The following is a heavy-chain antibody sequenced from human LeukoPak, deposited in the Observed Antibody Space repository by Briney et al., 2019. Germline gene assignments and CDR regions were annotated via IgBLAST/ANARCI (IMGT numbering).Heavy chain of an antibody. Sequence: GGSLRLSCAASGFTFSSYTLHWVRQAPGKGLEWVAVISHDGSNQYYADSVKGRFTISRDNSKNTLYMQMNSLRTGDTAVYYCARDGIRSSDWYFYYYGMDVWGQGTTVTVSS. D-gene: IGHD6-25*01. CDR3: ARDGIRSSDWYFYYYGMDV. J-gene: IGHJ6*02. CDR2: ISHDGSNQ. CDR1: GFTFSSYT. V-gene: IGHV3-30-3*01.